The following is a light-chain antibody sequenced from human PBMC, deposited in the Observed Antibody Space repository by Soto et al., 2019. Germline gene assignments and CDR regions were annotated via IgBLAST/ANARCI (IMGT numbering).Light chain of an antibody. CDR2: EIS. Sequence: QSVLTQPASVSGSPGQSVTISCTGTSSDIGGYNYVSWYQQHAGTAPQLIIYEISNRPSGVAKRFSGSKSGNTASLTISGLPHEDEAYYYCTSHNRSSALRVFGTGTKLTVL. CDR1: SSDIGGYNY. CDR3: TSHNRSSALRV. V-gene: IGLV2-14*01. J-gene: IGLJ1*01.